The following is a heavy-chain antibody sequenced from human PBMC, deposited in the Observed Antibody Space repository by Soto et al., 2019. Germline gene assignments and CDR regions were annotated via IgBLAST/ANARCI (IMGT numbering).Heavy chain of an antibody. V-gene: IGHV4-34*01. CDR1: GGSFSGYY. Sequence: LSLTCAVYGGSFSGYYWSWIRQPPGKGLEWIGEINHSGSTNYNPSLKSRVTISVDTSKNQFSLNLSSVTAADTAVYYCAKQNCSGGSCFYFDYWGQGLLVTVSS. CDR3: AKQNCSGGSCFYFDY. D-gene: IGHD2-15*01. CDR2: INHSGST. J-gene: IGHJ4*02.